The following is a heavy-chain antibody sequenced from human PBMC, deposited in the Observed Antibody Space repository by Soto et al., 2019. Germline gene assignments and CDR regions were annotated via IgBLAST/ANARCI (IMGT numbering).Heavy chain of an antibody. D-gene: IGHD2-21*02. V-gene: IGHV4-30-4*01. J-gene: IGHJ4*02. CDR2: IYYSGST. CDR3: ARQRTTVVTKVYFDH. CDR1: GGSISCGDYY. Sequence: SETLSLTCTVSGGSISCGDYYWSWIRQPPGKGLEWIGYIYYSGSTYYNPSLKSRVTISVDTSKNQFSLKLSPVTATDTAVYYCARQRTTVVTKVYFDHWGQGALVTVSS.